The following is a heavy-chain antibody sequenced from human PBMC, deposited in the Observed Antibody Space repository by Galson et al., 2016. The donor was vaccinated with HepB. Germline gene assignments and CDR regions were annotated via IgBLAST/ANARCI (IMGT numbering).Heavy chain of an antibody. CDR2: ISYDGTYT. Sequence: SLRLSCATSGFNFSSYALHWVRQAPGKGLEWLAVISYDGTYTNYADSVKGRLTISKDTSKNILFLQMASLTAADTALYYCARGDGSRYYDWLLLSYWGHGTLVTVS. CDR3: ARGDGSRYYDWLLLSY. J-gene: IGHJ4*01. CDR1: GFNFSSYA. D-gene: IGHD3-9*01. V-gene: IGHV3-30*04.